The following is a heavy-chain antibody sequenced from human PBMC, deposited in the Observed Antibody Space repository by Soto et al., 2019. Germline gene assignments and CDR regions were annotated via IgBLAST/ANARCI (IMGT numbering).Heavy chain of an antibody. Sequence: SENLSLTCAVYGGSFSGYYWSWIRQPPGKGLEWIGEINHSGSTNYNPSLKSRVTISVDTSKNQFSLKLSSVTAADTAVYYCAAGSSWNDAFDIWGQGTMVTVSS. CDR3: AAGSSWNDAFDI. CDR1: GGSFSGYY. J-gene: IGHJ3*02. CDR2: INHSGST. D-gene: IGHD6-13*01. V-gene: IGHV4-34*01.